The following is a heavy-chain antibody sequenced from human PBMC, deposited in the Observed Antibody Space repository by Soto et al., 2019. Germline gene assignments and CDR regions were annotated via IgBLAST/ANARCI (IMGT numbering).Heavy chain of an antibody. J-gene: IGHJ4*02. CDR3: AREVTVASYSFDF. D-gene: IGHD5-12*01. CDR2: IIPIFNSA. V-gene: IGHV1-69*01. Sequence: QVQLVQSGAEVKRPGSSVNASCKASGGTFNNYALSWVRQAPGQGLEWVGGIIPIFNSANYAQKFQGRVTITADDSTSTAYMELRSLRPDDTAVYYCAREVTVASYSFDFWGQGTLVTVSS. CDR1: GGTFNNYA.